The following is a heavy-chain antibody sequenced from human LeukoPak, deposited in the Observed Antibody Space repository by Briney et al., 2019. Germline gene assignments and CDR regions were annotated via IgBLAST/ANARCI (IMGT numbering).Heavy chain of an antibody. J-gene: IGHJ4*02. CDR1: GLAFRKYG. Sequence: PGWYLGPFGEAPGLAFRKYGLNWVRQAQRKGLEWVSGIGVGGTTYYADSVKGRLTISRNTSKHTLHLQMNSLRSEDTAVYYCAKAQGYYDCWGQGTLFTVSS. D-gene: IGHD3-22*01. CDR2: IGVGGTT. V-gene: IGHV3-23*01. CDR3: AKAQGYYDC.